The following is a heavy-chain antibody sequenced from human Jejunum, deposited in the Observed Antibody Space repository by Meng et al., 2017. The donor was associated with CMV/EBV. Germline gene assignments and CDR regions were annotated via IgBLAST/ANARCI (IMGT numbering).Heavy chain of an antibody. J-gene: IGHJ4*02. D-gene: IGHD1-1*01. CDR2: FYTRGST. Sequence: TWTVSGESISGGNDYGSWIRQPAGRGLEWVGRFYTRGSTHYNAALKGRVTVSVDTSKNQFSLQLTSVTDADTAVYYCARNEDGYFDYWGQGILVTVSS. CDR3: ARNEDGYFDY. CDR1: GESISGGNDY. V-gene: IGHV4-61*02.